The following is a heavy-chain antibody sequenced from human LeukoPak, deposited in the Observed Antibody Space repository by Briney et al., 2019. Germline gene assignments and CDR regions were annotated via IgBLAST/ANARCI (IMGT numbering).Heavy chain of an antibody. V-gene: IGHV1-8*01. J-gene: IGHJ4*02. D-gene: IGHD3-22*01. CDR3: ARGPDSSGYYPFDY. CDR1: GYTFTSYD. CDR2: MNPNSGNT. Sequence: ASVRVSSTASGYTFTSYDLNWVRHATGQGREWMGWMNPNSGNTGYAQKFQGRVTMTRDTSISTAYMELSRLRSDDTAVYYCARGPDSSGYYPFDYWGQGTLVTVSS.